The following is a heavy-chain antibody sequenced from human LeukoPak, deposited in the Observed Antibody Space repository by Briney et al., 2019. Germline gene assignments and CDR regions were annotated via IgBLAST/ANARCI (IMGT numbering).Heavy chain of an antibody. CDR2: ISGSGGST. D-gene: IGHD3-10*01. J-gene: IGHJ4*02. V-gene: IGHV3-23*01. CDR1: GFTFSSYA. CDR3: AKAMGVGSGSYYNTYYFDY. Sequence: GGSLRLSCAASGFTFSSYAMSWVRQAPGKGLEWVSAISGSGGSTYYADSVKGRFTISRDNSKNTLYLQMNSLRAEDTAVYYCAKAMGVGSGSYYNTYYFDYWGQGTLVTVSS.